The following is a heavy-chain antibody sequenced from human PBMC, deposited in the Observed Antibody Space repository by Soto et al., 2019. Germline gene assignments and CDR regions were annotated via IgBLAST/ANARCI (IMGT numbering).Heavy chain of an antibody. V-gene: IGHV1-3*05. D-gene: IGHD3-10*01. CDR1: GYTFTSYA. CDR2: INAGNGNT. J-gene: IGHJ5*02. CDR3: ARAAVRVVLGWFET. Sequence: QVQLVQSGAEEKKPGASVKVSCKASGYTFTSYAMHWVRQSPGQRLEWMGWINAGNGNTKYSQKLQGRDTSTRDTSAIPAYMEVSSLSSEDTAVYYCARAAVRVVLGWFETGGQGTLVTVAS.